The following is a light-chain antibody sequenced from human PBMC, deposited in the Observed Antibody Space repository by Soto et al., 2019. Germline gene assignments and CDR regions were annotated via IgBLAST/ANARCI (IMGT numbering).Light chain of an antibody. J-gene: IGKJ3*01. CDR2: AAS. V-gene: IGKV1-39*01. CDR1: QSITNS. Sequence: DIQMTQSPSSLSASVGDRVTITCRASQSITNSLNWYQHKPGKAPTLVVYAASSLQSGVPSRFSGSGSGTDFILTISSLQPEDFATYFCQQGNSMPFTFGPGTKVDIK. CDR3: QQGNSMPFT.